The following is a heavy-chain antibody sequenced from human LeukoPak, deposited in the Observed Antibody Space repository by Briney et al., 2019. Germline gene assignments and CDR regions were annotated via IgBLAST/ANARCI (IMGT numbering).Heavy chain of an antibody. V-gene: IGHV4-34*01. Sequence: PSETLSLTCAVYGGSFSGYYWSWIRQPPGKGLEWIGEINHSGSTNYNPSLKSRVTISVDTSKNQFSLKLSSVTAADTAVYYRARARVGHFDYWGQGTLVTVSS. D-gene: IGHD1-26*01. CDR3: ARARVGHFDY. CDR2: INHSGST. CDR1: GGSFSGYY. J-gene: IGHJ4*02.